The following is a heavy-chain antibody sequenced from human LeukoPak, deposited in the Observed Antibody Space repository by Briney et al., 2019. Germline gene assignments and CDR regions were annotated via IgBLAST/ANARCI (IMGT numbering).Heavy chain of an antibody. CDR3: ATLRTPYYYDSSGPRDY. Sequence: SETLSLTCAVYGGSFSGYYWSWIRQPPGKGLEWIGEINHSGSTNYNPSLKSRVTISVDTSKNQFSLKLSPVTAADTAVYYCATLRTPYYYDSSGPRDYWGQGTLVTVSS. V-gene: IGHV4-34*01. J-gene: IGHJ4*02. CDR2: INHSGST. CDR1: GGSFSGYY. D-gene: IGHD3-22*01.